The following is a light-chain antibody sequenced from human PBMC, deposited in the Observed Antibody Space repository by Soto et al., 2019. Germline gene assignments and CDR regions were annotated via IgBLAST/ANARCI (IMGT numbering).Light chain of an antibody. J-gene: IGLJ2*01. CDR3: AAWDDSLNVL. CDR2: SNN. CDR1: SSNIGSNT. Sequence: QSVLTQPPSASGTPGQRVTISCSGSSSNIGSNTVNWYQQLPGTAPKLLIYSNNQRPSGVPDRCSGSKSGTSASLAISGLQSEDEADYYCAAWDDSLNVLFGGGTKVTVL. V-gene: IGLV1-44*01.